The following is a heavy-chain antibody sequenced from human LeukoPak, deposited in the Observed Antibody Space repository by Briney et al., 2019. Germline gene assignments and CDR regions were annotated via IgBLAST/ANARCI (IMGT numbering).Heavy chain of an antibody. Sequence: SETLSLTCTVSGGSISSSSYYWGWIRQPPGKGLEWIGSIYYSGSTYYNPSLKSRVTISVDTSKNQFSLKLSSVTAADTAVYYCARAIVDYRVWYFDLWGRGTLVTVSS. CDR3: ARAIVDYRVWYFDL. J-gene: IGHJ2*01. CDR1: GGSISSSSYY. D-gene: IGHD3-22*01. V-gene: IGHV4-39*07. CDR2: IYYSGST.